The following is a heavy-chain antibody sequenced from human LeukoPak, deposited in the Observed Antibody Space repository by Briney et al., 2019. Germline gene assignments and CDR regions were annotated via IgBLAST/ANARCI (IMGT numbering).Heavy chain of an antibody. V-gene: IGHV4-59*01. D-gene: IGHD6-19*01. CDR2: IYYSGGT. Sequence: PSETLSLTCTVSGGSISSYYWSWIRQPPGKGLEWIGYIYYSGGTNYNPSLKSRVTISVDTSKNQFSLKLSSVTAADTAVYYCARGYRSGPNYYYYGMDVWGQGTTVTVSS. CDR3: ARGYRSGPNYYYYGMDV. J-gene: IGHJ6*02. CDR1: GGSISSYY.